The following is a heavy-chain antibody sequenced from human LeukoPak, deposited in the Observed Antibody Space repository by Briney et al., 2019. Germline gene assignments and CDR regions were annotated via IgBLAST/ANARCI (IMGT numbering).Heavy chain of an antibody. CDR3: ARDSAMLTYFDY. J-gene: IGHJ4*02. CDR2: IYTSGST. V-gene: IGHV4-4*07. CDR1: GDSISSYY. Sequence: SETLSLTCTVSGDSISSYYWSWIRQPAGKGLEWIGRIYTSGSTNYNPSLKSRVTMSIDTSKNQFSLKLSSVTAADTAVYYCARDSAMLTYFDYWGQGTLVTVSS. D-gene: IGHD5-18*01.